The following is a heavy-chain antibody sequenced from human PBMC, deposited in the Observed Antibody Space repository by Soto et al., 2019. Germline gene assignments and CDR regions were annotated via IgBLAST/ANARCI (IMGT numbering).Heavy chain of an antibody. Sequence: SETLSLTCAVYGGSFSGYYWSWIRQPPGKGLEWIGEINHSGSTNYNPSLKSRVTISVDTSKNQFSLKLSSVTAADTAVYYCARGPYDGDYYYYMDVWGKGTTVTVSS. CDR1: GGSFSGYY. CDR2: INHSGST. D-gene: IGHD1-1*01. V-gene: IGHV4-34*01. CDR3: ARGPYDGDYYYYMDV. J-gene: IGHJ6*03.